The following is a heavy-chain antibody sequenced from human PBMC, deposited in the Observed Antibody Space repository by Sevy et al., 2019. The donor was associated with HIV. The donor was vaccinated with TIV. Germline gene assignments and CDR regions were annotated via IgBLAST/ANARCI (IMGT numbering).Heavy chain of an antibody. D-gene: IGHD1-1*01. CDR2: IYYGGDT. CDR1: GDSISSGSYY. J-gene: IGHJ4*02. V-gene: IGHV4-39*01. CDR3: ARLGRNEGYFDY. Sequence: SGTLSLTCTVSGDSISSGSYYWGWIRQPPGKGLEWIGNIYYGGDTYYSPSLKSRVTISVDTSKNQFSLKLSSVTAADTAVYYCARLGRNEGYFDYWGQGTLVTVSS.